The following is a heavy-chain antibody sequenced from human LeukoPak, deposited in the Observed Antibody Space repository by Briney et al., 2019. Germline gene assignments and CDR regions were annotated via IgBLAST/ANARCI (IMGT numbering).Heavy chain of an antibody. CDR2: IRSKASGGTT. V-gene: IGHV3-49*04. CDR3: TSGVVRGVLGY. J-gene: IGHJ4*02. D-gene: IGHD3-10*01. Sequence: GGSLRLSCTASGFTFGEYALSWVRQAPGKGLEWVGFIRSKASGGTTDHAASVKGRFTISRDDSENIAYLQMNNLKTEETAVYFCTSGVVRGVLGYWGQGTLVTVSS. CDR1: GFTFGEYA.